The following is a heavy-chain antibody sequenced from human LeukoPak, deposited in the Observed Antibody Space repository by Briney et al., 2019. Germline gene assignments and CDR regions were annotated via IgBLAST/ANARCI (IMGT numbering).Heavy chain of an antibody. J-gene: IGHJ3*02. CDR3: ARVDNYYDSSGRHAFDI. V-gene: IGHV3-48*02. CDR1: GFTFSSYS. Sequence: PGGSLRLSCAASGFTFSSYSMNWVRQAPGKGLEWVSYISSSSSTIYYADSVKGRFTISRDNAKNSLYLQMNSLRDEDTAVYYCARVDNYYDSSGRHAFDIWGQGTMVTVSS. CDR2: ISSSSSTI. D-gene: IGHD3-22*01.